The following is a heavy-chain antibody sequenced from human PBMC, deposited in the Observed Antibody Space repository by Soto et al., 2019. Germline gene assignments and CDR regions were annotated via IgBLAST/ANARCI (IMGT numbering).Heavy chain of an antibody. CDR3: AKGKYYDFWSGYYID. J-gene: IGHJ4*02. D-gene: IGHD3-3*01. CDR2: ISGSGGST. Sequence: PGGSLRLSCAASGFTFSRYAMSWVRQAPGKGLEWVSAISGSGGSTYYADSVKGRFTISRDNSKNTLYLQMNSLRAEDTAVYYCAKGKYYDFWSGYYIDWGQGTLVTVSS. CDR1: GFTFSRYA. V-gene: IGHV3-23*01.